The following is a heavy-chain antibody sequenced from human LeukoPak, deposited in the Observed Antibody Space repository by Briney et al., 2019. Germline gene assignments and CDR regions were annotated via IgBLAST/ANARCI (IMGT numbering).Heavy chain of an antibody. CDR1: GFTFSSYE. D-gene: IGHD3-10*01. V-gene: IGHV3-48*03. CDR3: ARDLDADYYGSGQERHDFDY. CDR2: IRSSGSTI. Sequence: GGSLRLSCTASGFTFSSYEMNWVRQAPGKGLERVSYIRSSGSTIYYADSVKSRFTISRDNAKNSLYLQMNSLRAEDTAVYYFARDLDADYYGSGQERHDFDYWGQGTLGTVSS. J-gene: IGHJ4*02.